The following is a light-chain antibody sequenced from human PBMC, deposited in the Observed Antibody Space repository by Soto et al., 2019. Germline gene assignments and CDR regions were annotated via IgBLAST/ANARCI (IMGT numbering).Light chain of an antibody. CDR1: SSNIGAGYD. CDR2: GNS. CDR3: QSYDRSLRTYV. J-gene: IGLJ1*01. Sequence: VLTQPPSVSGAPGQRVTISCSGSSSNIGAGYDVNWYRQLPGTAPKLLIYGNSDRPSGVPDRFSGSKSGTSASLAITGLQAEDEADYFCQSYDRSLRTYVFGTGTKVTVL. V-gene: IGLV1-40*01.